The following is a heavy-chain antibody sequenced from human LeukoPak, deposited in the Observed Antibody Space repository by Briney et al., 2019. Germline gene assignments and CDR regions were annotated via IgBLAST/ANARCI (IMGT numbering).Heavy chain of an antibody. CDR2: ISAYNGNT. D-gene: IGHD3-10*01. Sequence: ASVKVSCKASGYTFTSYGISWVRQAPGQGLEWMGWISAYNGNTNYAQKLLGRVTMTTDTSTSTAYMELRSLRSDDTAVYYCARSSGSGSHTLRFDPWGQGTLVTVSS. CDR1: GYTFTSYG. J-gene: IGHJ5*02. V-gene: IGHV1-18*01. CDR3: ARSSGSGSHTLRFDP.